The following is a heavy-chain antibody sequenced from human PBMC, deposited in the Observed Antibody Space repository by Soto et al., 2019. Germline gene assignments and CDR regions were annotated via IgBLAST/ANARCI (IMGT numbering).Heavy chain of an antibody. CDR2: ISAYNGNT. Sequence: GASVKVSCKASGYTFTSYGISWVRQAPGQGLEWMGWISAYNGNTNYAQKLQGRVTMTTDTSTSTAYMELRSLRSDDTAVYYCARDWLYSGSYQVHENFDYWGQGTLVTVSS. CDR3: ARDWLYSGSYQVHENFDY. J-gene: IGHJ4*02. CDR1: GYTFTSYG. V-gene: IGHV1-18*01. D-gene: IGHD1-26*01.